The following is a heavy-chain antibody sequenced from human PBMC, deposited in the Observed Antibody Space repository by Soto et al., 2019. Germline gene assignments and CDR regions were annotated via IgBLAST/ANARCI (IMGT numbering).Heavy chain of an antibody. Sequence: SETVSLTCNVSGGCISNYYWSWIRQPPGKGLEWIGYIYSSGSTNYSPSLESRVTISVDTSKNQFSLKLSSVTAADTAVYYCASLMIITMGYAFDIWGQGTMVT. CDR3: ASLMIITMGYAFDI. J-gene: IGHJ3*02. CDR2: IYSSGST. V-gene: IGHV4-59*01. CDR1: GGCISNYY. D-gene: IGHD3-10*01.